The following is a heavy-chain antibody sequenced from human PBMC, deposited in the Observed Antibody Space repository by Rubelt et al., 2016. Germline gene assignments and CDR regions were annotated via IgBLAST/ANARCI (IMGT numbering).Heavy chain of an antibody. CDR1: GFTVSSNY. V-gene: IGHV3-53*04. D-gene: IGHD1-1*01. CDR2: IYGDDNT. CDR3: ARGTAGDAFDV. J-gene: IGHJ3*01. Sequence: EVYLVESGGGLVQPGGSLRLSCAASGFTVSSNYMSWVRQAPGAGLEWVSVIYGDDNTDFADSVKGRFTISRLSSKNTVYLQKNSLRPGETAVYYCARGTAGDAFDVWGQGTMITVSS.